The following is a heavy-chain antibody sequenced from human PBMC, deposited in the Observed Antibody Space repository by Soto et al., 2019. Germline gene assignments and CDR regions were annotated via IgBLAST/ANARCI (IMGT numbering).Heavy chain of an antibody. J-gene: IGHJ4*02. D-gene: IGHD3-3*01. CDR3: ATVQFFGWLTLPPPPSDY. CDR1: GFTFSSYA. CDR2: ISGSGGST. V-gene: IGHV3-23*01. Sequence: EVQLLESGGVLVQPGGSLRLSCAASGFTFSSYAMSWVRQAPGKGLEWVSAISGSGGSTYSADSVKGRFTISRDNSMIALYLQMISLRAEDTAVYYCATVQFFGWLTLPPPPSDYWGQGTLVSAS.